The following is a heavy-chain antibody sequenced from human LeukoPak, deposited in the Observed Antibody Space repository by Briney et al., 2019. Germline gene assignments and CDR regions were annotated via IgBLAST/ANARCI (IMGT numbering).Heavy chain of an antibody. CDR1: GGSISSGGYY. D-gene: IGHD3-22*01. Sequence: SETLSLTCTVSGGSISSGGYYWSWIRQPPGKGLEWIGEINHSGSTNYNPSLKSRVTISVDTSKNQFSLKLSSVTAADTAVYYCARDCSYYDSSGYTHYYYYYGMDVWGQGTTVTVSS. CDR2: INHSGST. V-gene: IGHV4-39*07. CDR3: ARDCSYYDSSGYTHYYYYYGMDV. J-gene: IGHJ6*02.